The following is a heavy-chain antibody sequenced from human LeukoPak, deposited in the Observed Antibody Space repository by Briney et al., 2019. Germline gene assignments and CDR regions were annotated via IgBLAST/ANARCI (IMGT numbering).Heavy chain of an antibody. CDR3: ARGELVGLGATSAGWFDP. CDR2: FDPEDGET. J-gene: IGHJ5*02. CDR1: GYTLTELS. D-gene: IGHD1-26*01. V-gene: IGHV1-24*01. Sequence: ASVKVSCKVSGYTLTELSMHWVRQAPGKGLEWMGGFDPEDGETIYAQKFQGRVTMTEDTSTDTAYMELSSLRSEDTAVYYCARGELVGLGATSAGWFDPWGQGTLVTVSS.